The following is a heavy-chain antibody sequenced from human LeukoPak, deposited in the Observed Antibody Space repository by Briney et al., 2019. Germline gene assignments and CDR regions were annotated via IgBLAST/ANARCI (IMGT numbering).Heavy chain of an antibody. CDR3: ARAVIAAAGIWFDP. CDR1: GGTFSSYA. Sequence: ASVKVSCKASGGTFSSYAISWVRQAPGQGFEWMGWISGYNGNTNYAQKLQGRVTMTTDTSTSTAYMELSSLRSEDTAVYYCARAVIAAAGIWFDPWGQGTLVTVSS. D-gene: IGHD6-13*01. CDR2: ISGYNGNT. V-gene: IGHV1-18*01. J-gene: IGHJ5*02.